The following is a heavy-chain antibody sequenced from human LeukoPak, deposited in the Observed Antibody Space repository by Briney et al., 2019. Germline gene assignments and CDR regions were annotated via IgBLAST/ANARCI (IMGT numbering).Heavy chain of an antibody. CDR3: AKDLSGLGAVAGVDAFDI. Sequence: GQSLTLSCAVSALTSTSNSMSWDRPAPGNGLGWVSATSGSGGSSSYADSVKGRFTISRANSKNTLYLQMNSLRAEDTAVYYCAKDLSGLGAVAGVDAFDIWGQGTMVTVSS. D-gene: IGHD6-19*01. CDR2: TSGSGGSS. J-gene: IGHJ3*02. CDR1: ALTSTSNS. V-gene: IGHV3-23*01.